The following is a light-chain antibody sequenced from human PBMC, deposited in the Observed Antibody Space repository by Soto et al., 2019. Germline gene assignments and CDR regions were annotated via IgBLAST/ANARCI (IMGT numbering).Light chain of an antibody. V-gene: IGKV1-39*01. CDR3: QQSYSTLRIT. CDR1: QSISNY. CDR2: AAS. J-gene: IGKJ5*01. Sequence: DLQMTQSPSSLSASVGDRVTITCRASQSISNYLNWYQQKPGKAPKLLIYAASSLHSGVPSRFSGSGSGTDFTLTISTLQPEDSATYYCQQSYSTLRITFGQGTRLEIK.